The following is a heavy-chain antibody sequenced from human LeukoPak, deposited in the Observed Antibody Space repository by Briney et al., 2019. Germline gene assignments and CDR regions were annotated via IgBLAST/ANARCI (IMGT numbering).Heavy chain of an antibody. D-gene: IGHD5-12*01. V-gene: IGHV1-8*03. J-gene: IGHJ4*02. CDR2: MNPNSGST. CDR3: ARGRSTGYPYYFEY. CDR1: GGTFSIYA. Sequence: ASVTVSFKASGGTFSIYAINWVRQATGQGLEWMGWMNPNSGSTGYAQKFQGRVTITRNTSISTAYMELSGLRSEDTAVYYCARGRSTGYPYYFEYWGQGTLVTVSS.